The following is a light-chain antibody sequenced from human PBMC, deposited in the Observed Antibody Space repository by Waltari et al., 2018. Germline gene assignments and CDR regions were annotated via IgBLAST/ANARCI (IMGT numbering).Light chain of an antibody. CDR2: GAS. Sequence: EIGLTQSPGTLYLSVGERATVSCRASESVSRALACYQQKPGHAPRLLIYGASTRPTGIPDRFSGSGSGTDFSLTISRLEPDDFAVYYCQHYLRLPVTFGQGTTVEI. J-gene: IGKJ1*01. CDR1: ESVSRA. CDR3: QHYLRLPVT. V-gene: IGKV3-20*01.